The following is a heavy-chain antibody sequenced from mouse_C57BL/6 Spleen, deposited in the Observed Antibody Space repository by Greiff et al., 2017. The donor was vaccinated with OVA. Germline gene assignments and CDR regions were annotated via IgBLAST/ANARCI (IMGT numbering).Heavy chain of an antibody. CDR1: GFTFSSYA. D-gene: IGHD4-1*01. J-gene: IGHJ4*01. V-gene: IGHV5-9-1*02. CDR2: ISSGGDYI. Sequence: EVNVVESGAGLVKPGGSLKLSCAASGFTFSSYAMSWVRQTPEKRLEWVAYISSGGDYIYYADTVKGRFTISRDNARNTLYLQMSSLKSEDTAMYYCTRALLGNYYAMDYWGQGTSVTVSS. CDR3: TRALLGNYYAMDY.